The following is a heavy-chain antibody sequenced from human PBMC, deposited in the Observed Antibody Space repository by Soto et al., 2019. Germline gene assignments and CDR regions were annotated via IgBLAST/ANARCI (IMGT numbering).Heavy chain of an antibody. J-gene: IGHJ4*02. V-gene: IGHV4-61*01. CDR3: ARDSITGTYDY. Sequence: PSETLSLTCTVSGGSVNIGSYYWSWIRQPPGKGLEWIGYIYYSGSTNYNPSHKSRVTISVDTSKNQFSLKLSSVTAADTAVYYCARDSITGTYDYWGQGTLVTVSS. CDR1: GGSVNIGSYY. D-gene: IGHD1-20*01. CDR2: IYYSGST.